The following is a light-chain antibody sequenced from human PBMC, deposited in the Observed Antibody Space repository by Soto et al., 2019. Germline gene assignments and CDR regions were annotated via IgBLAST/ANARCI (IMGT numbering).Light chain of an antibody. J-gene: IGKJ5*01. CDR1: QDIRGA. CDR2: DVS. V-gene: IGKV1-13*02. CDR3: XQXXSYPIT. Sequence: AIQLTQSPSSLSASVGDRVTITCRASQDIRGASAWYQQKPGKAPKILIYDVSTLESGVPSRFSGSSSGTDFXFTXXXLQPXXXXXYYXXQXXSYPITXXXGXRL.